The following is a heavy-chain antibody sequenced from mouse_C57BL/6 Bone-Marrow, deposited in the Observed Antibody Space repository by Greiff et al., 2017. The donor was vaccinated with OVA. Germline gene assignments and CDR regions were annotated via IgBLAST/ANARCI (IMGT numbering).Heavy chain of an antibody. Sequence: VQLQQSGAELVKPGASVKISCKASGYTFTDYYINWVKQRPGQGLEWIGKIGPGSGSTYYNEKFKGKATLTADKSSSTAYMQLSSLTSEDSAVYFCARSDGYYVPPHYAMDYWGQGTSVTVSS. CDR2: IGPGSGST. J-gene: IGHJ4*01. D-gene: IGHD2-3*01. CDR1: GYTFTDYY. CDR3: ARSDGYYVPPHYAMDY. V-gene: IGHV1-77*01.